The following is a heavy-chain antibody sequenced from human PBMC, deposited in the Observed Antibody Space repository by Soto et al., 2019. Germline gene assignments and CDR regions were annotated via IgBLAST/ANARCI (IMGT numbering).Heavy chain of an antibody. CDR3: AKVRIVVVVAAGFDY. CDR1: GYTFTGYY. V-gene: IGHV1-2*02. D-gene: IGHD2-15*01. J-gene: IGHJ4*02. Sequence: ASAKVSCKAYGYTFTGYYMHWVRQAPGQGLEWMGWINPNSGGTNYAQKFQGRVTMTRDTLYLQMNSLRAEDTAVYYCAKVRIVVVVAAGFDYWGQGTLVTASS. CDR2: INPNSGGT.